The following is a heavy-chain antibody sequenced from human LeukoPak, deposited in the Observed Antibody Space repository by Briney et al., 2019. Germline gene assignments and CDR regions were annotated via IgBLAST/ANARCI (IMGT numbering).Heavy chain of an antibody. CDR3: ANVAVAGSPIDY. J-gene: IGHJ4*02. V-gene: IGHV3-30*04. D-gene: IGHD6-19*01. Sequence: GRSLRLSCAASGFTFSSYAMHWVCQAPGKGLEWVAVISYDGSNKYYADSVKGRFTISRDNSKNTLYLQMNSLRAEDTAVYYCANVAVAGSPIDYWGQGTLVTVSS. CDR2: ISYDGSNK. CDR1: GFTFSSYA.